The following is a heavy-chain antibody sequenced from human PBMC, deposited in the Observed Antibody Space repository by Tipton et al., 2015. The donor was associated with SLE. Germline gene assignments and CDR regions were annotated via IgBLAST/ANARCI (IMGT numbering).Heavy chain of an antibody. D-gene: IGHD3-22*01. Sequence: TLSLTCTVSGGSISSGGYYWSWIRQHPGKGLEWIGYIYYSGSTNYNPSLQSRVTISVDTSKNQFSLKLSSVTAADTAVYYCARGGPDSSGDDYWGQGTLVTVSS. CDR2: IYYSGST. V-gene: IGHV4-61*08. CDR3: ARGGPDSSGDDY. J-gene: IGHJ4*02. CDR1: GGSISSGGYY.